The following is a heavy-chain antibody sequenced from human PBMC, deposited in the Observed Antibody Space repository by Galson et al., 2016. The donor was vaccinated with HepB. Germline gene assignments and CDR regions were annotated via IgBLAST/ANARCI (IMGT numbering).Heavy chain of an antibody. D-gene: IGHD6-19*01. V-gene: IGHV3-74*01. Sequence: LRLSCAASGFTFSRYAMSWVRQAPAKGLLWVSAIYNDGSIRTYADSVRGRFTISRDNSKTMVYLQMNSLRVEDTAVYYCARPPNTAVADPFESWGQGTVVTGSS. CDR1: GFTFSRYA. CDR3: ARPPNTAVADPFES. J-gene: IGHJ4*02. CDR2: IYNDGSIR.